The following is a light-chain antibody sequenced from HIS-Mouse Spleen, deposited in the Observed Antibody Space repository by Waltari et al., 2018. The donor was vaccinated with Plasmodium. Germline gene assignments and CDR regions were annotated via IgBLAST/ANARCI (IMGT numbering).Light chain of an antibody. Sequence: SYELTQPPSVSVSPGQTARITCSGAALPKKYAYWYQQKSGQAPVLVIYEDSKRPAGLPERFSGASSGTRATLTISGAKVEDEADYYCYSTDSSGNHRVFGGGTKLTVL. J-gene: IGLJ3*02. CDR1: ALPKKY. CDR2: EDS. CDR3: YSTDSSGNHRV. V-gene: IGLV3-10*01.